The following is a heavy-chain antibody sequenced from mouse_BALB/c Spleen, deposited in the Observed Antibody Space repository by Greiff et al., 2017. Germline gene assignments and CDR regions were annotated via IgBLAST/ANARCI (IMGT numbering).Heavy chain of an antibody. CDR3: AREGTRGGFAY. CDR1: GFTFSSFG. D-gene: IGHD3-1*01. CDR2: ISSGSSTI. Sequence: EVQRVESGGGLVQPGGSRKLSCAASGFTFSSFGMHWVRQAPEKGLEWVAYISSGSSTIYYADTVKGRFTISRDNPKNTLFLQMTSLRSEDTAMYYCAREGTRGGFAYWGQGTLVTVSA. V-gene: IGHV5-17*02. J-gene: IGHJ3*01.